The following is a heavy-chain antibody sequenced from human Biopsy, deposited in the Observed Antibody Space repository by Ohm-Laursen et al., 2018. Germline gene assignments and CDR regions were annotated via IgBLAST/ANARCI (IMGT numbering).Heavy chain of an antibody. CDR3: ARDVGSSGWYYYGMDV. Sequence: SLRLSCSASGFTLSDHNMDWVRLAPGKGLEWVGRTRNNGKTYTKEYAASVKGRFTISRDDSKNSLYLQMNSLKTEDTAVYFCARDVGSSGWYYYGMDVWGQGTTVTVPS. CDR1: GFTLSDHN. J-gene: IGHJ6*02. D-gene: IGHD6-19*01. V-gene: IGHV3-72*01. CDR2: TRNNGKTYTK.